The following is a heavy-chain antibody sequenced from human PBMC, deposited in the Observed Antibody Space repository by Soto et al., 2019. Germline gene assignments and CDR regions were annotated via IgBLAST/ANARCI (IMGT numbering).Heavy chain of an antibody. CDR2: ISGNGADT. D-gene: IGHD3-16*01. CDR3: AKRRGEGYFDY. J-gene: IGHJ4*02. Sequence: GGSLRLSCAASGFTFSSYVMGWVRQAPGKGLEWVSAISGNGADTYYADSVKGRFTVSRDNSKNTLYLQINSLRADDTAVYYCAKRRGEGYFDYWGQGTLVTVSS. V-gene: IGHV3-23*01. CDR1: GFTFSSYV.